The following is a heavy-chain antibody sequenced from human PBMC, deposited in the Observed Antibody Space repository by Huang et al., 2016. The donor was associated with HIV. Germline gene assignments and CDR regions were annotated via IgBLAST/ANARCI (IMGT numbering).Heavy chain of an antibody. CDR1: GGSFSNGDYY. CDR2: IYYSGNT. CDR3: TRGGRFCSGGSCHLHLFDY. V-gene: IGHV4-30-4*08. D-gene: IGHD2-15*01. J-gene: IGHJ4*02. Sequence: QVQLQESGPGLVKPSQTLSLPCTASGGSFSNGDYYWSGLRQPPGKGLEWIGYIYYSGNTNYNQSLKSRVAISVDTSKNQFSVKLKSVTAADTAVYYCTRGGRFCSGGSCHLHLFDYWGQGTLVTVSS.